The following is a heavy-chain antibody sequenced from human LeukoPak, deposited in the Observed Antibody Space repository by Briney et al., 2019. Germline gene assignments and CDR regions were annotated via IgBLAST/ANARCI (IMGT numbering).Heavy chain of an antibody. J-gene: IGHJ3*02. CDR3: ARVVNRVAFDI. Sequence: PGGALRLSFAASGCTLSFHTLAWVRQSPGKGLEWGSSLSSSGFHIYYADSVKGRFTVSGDDAKNSLYLQMNSLTAEDTAGFYFARVVNRVAFDIWGLGTVAAVSS. CDR2: LSSSGFHI. V-gene: IGHV3-21*06. CDR1: GCTLSFHT. D-gene: IGHD2-21*01.